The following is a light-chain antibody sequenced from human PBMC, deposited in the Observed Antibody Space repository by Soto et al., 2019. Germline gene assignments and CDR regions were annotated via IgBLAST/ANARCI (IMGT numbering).Light chain of an antibody. CDR1: PSVSSDY. CDR2: GAS. Sequence: EVGLTQSPASLSLSPGQRATLSCRAGPSVSSDYLAWYQHKAGQPPRLLIYGASTRAAGIPERFSGSGSGTDFTLTISRLEPEDFAVYYCQQYGSSPLTFGPGTKVDIK. J-gene: IGKJ3*01. V-gene: IGKV3-20*01. CDR3: QQYGSSPLT.